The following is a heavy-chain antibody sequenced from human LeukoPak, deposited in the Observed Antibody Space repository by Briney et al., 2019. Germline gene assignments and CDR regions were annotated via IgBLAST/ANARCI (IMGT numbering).Heavy chain of an antibody. CDR3: ARESSTSCYRD. J-gene: IGHJ4*02. Sequence: SETLSLTCTVSGGSISSYYWSWIRQPPGKGLEWIGYICTSGSTNYNPSLKSRVTISVDTSKNQFSLKLSSVTAADTAVYYCARESSTSCYRDWGQGTLVTVSS. V-gene: IGHV4-4*09. D-gene: IGHD2-2*02. CDR1: GGSISSYY. CDR2: ICTSGST.